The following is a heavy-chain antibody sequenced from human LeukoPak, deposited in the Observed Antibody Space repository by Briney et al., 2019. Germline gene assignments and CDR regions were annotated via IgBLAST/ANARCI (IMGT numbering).Heavy chain of an antibody. Sequence: GRSLRLSCAASGFTVSSNYMSWVRQAPGKGLEWVSVIYSGGSTYYADSVKGRFTISRDNSKNTLYLQMNSLRAEDTAVYYCARARGVAGFDYWGQGTLVTVSS. J-gene: IGHJ4*02. D-gene: IGHD6-19*01. V-gene: IGHV3-66*01. CDR2: IYSGGST. CDR1: GFTVSSNY. CDR3: ARARGVAGFDY.